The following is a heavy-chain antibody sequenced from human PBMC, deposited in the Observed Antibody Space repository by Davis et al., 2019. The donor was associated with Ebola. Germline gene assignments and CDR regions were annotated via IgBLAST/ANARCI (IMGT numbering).Heavy chain of an antibody. CDR3: AKGVVGAPDDAFDI. V-gene: IGHV3-23*01. J-gene: IGHJ3*02. Sequence: GESLKISCAASGITFSSYAMHWVRQAPGKGLEWVSAISGSGGSTYYADSVKGRFTISRDNSKNTLYLQMNSLRAEDTAVYYCAKGVVGAPDDAFDIWDQGTMVTVSS. CDR2: ISGSGGST. CDR1: GITFSSYA. D-gene: IGHD1-26*01.